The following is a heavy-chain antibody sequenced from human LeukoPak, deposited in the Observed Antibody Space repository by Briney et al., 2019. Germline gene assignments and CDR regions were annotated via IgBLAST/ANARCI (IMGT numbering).Heavy chain of an antibody. J-gene: IGHJ4*02. CDR1: GLTFSSYT. CDR3: AKVGIVGATKTYFDY. D-gene: IGHD1-26*01. V-gene: IGHV3-23*01. Sequence: GGSLKLPCAASGLTFSSYTMSWVRQAPGKGLEWVSAISGSGDSTYYADSVKGRFTISRDNSKNTLYLQMNSLRAEDTAIYYCAKVGIVGATKTYFDYWGQGTLVTVSS. CDR2: ISGSGDST.